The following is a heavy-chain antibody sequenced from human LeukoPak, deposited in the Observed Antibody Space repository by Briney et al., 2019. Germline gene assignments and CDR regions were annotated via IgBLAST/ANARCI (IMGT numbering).Heavy chain of an antibody. V-gene: IGHV5-51*01. CDR2: IYPGDSDT. CDR3: ARQVAGTTLQ. J-gene: IGHJ4*02. CDR1: GCRFTSYW. D-gene: IGHD6-19*01. Sequence: GASLKISCKGSGCRFTSYWIGWGRQMPGKGLEGMGIIYPGDSDTRYSPSFQGQVTISADKSISTAYLQWSSLKASDTAMYYCARQVAGTTLQWGQGTLVTVSS.